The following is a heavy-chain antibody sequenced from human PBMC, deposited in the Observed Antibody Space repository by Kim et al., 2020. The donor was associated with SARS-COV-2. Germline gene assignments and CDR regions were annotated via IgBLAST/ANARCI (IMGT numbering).Heavy chain of an antibody. CDR2: TFYRVKWYN. CDR1: GDSVSTDTVT. V-gene: IGHV6-1*01. CDR3: ARAVDTSVVRGLDH. J-gene: IGHJ1*01. Sequence: SQTLSLTCAISGDSVSTDTVTWNWIRKSPSRGLEWLGRTFYRVKWYNEYADSVKSRININPDTSKNQFSLHLRSLTPEDTAVYYCARAVDTSVVRGLDHW. D-gene: IGHD5-18*01.